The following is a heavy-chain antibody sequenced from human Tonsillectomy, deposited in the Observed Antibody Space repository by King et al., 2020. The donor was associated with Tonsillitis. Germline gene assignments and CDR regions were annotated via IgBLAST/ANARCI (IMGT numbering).Heavy chain of an antibody. CDR3: ARVPRWSIVVVPAAKDY. Sequence: EVQLVESGGGLVQPGGSLRLSCAASGFTFSSYWMSWVRQAPGKGLEWVANIKQDGSEKYYVDSVKGRFTISRDNAKNSLYLQMNSLRAEDTAVYYCARVPRWSIVVVPAAKDYWGQGTLVTVSS. J-gene: IGHJ4*02. CDR1: GFTFSSYW. CDR2: IKQDGSEK. D-gene: IGHD2-2*01. V-gene: IGHV3-7*03.